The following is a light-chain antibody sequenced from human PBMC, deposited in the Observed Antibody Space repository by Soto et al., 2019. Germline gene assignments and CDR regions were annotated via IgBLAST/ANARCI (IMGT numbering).Light chain of an antibody. CDR3: QSYDSSIWV. J-gene: IGLJ3*02. CDR2: EDN. CDR1: SGSIASNY. V-gene: IGLV6-57*01. Sequence: NFMLTQPHSVSESPGKTVTISCTRSSGSIASNYVQWYQQRPGRSPTTVIYEDNQRPPRGPDRFSGSIDSSSNSASLTIAGLKTEDEADYYCQSYDSSIWVFGGGTKLTVL.